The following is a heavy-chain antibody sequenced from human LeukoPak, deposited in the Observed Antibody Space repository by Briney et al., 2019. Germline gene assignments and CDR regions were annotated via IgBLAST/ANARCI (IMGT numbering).Heavy chain of an antibody. Sequence: GRSLRLSCAASRFTFDDYAMHWVRQAPGKGLEWVSGISWNSGSVGYADSVKGRFTISRDNAKNSLYLQMNSLRAEDMALYYCAKDIGGDCGGNSRSWYFDLWGRGTLVTVSS. CDR2: ISWNSGSV. CDR1: RFTFDDYA. V-gene: IGHV3-9*03. CDR3: AKDIGGDCGGNSRSWYFDL. J-gene: IGHJ2*01. D-gene: IGHD4-23*01.